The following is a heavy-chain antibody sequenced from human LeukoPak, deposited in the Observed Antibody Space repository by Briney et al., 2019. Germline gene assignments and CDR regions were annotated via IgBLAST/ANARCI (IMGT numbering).Heavy chain of an antibody. V-gene: IGHV2-5*01. CDR2: IYWNDDK. Sequence: TLSLTCTVSGGSISSYYWSWIRQPPGKALEWLALIYWNDDKRYSPSLKSRLTITKDTSKNQVVLTMTNMDPVDTATYYCAHSTPGIAAAGIFDYWGQGTLVTVSS. CDR1: GGSISSYYW. J-gene: IGHJ4*02. D-gene: IGHD6-13*01. CDR3: AHSTPGIAAAGIFDY.